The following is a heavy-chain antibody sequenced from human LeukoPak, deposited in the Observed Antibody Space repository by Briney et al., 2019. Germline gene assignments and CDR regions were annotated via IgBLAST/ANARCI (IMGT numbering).Heavy chain of an antibody. CDR1: GFTFGKYW. CDR2: IKLDGSEK. CDR3: ARDQYDTWSRRGNFDS. Sequence: GGSLRLSCVASGFTFGKYWMSWVRQAPGKGLEWVANIKLDGSEKNYVDSVKGRFTISRDNTKNSLYLQVNSLRVEDTAVFYCARDQYDTWSRRGNFDSWGQGTLVIVSS. V-gene: IGHV3-7*03. D-gene: IGHD3-3*01. J-gene: IGHJ4*02.